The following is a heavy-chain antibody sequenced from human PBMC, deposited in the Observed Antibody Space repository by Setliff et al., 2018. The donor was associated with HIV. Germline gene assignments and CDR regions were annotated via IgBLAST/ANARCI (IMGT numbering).Heavy chain of an antibody. V-gene: IGHV3-7*03. CDR1: GFIFSTYW. J-gene: IGHJ4*02. Sequence: GESPKISCAASGFIFSTYWMSWVRQAPGKGLEWVANIKQDGSDKYYVDSVKGRFTISRDNAKNSLYMQMNSLRAEDTAVYYCARTGSASFLFDYWGQGTLVTVSS. D-gene: IGHD6-6*01. CDR2: IKQDGSDK. CDR3: ARTGSASFLFDY.